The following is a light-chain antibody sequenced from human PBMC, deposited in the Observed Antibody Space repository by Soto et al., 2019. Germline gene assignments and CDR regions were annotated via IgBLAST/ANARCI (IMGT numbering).Light chain of an antibody. CDR3: QSYDSSLSTYVV. Sequence: QPVLTQPPSVSGAPGQRVTISCTGSASNLGADYDVHWYRQLPGTAPKLLIYGDSNRPSGVPDRFSGSKSGTSASLAITGLQAEDEADYYCQSYDSSLSTYVVFGGGTKLTVL. V-gene: IGLV1-40*01. CDR2: GDS. CDR1: ASNLGADYD. J-gene: IGLJ2*01.